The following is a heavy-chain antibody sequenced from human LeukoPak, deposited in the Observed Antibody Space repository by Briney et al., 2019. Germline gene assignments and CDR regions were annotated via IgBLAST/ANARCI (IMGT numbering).Heavy chain of an antibody. J-gene: IGHJ6*02. CDR3: AKNGGPHGMDV. CDR2: IGSSSSTI. CDR1: GFTFSRYS. Sequence: GGSLRLSCAASGFTFSRYSMNWVRQPPGKGLEWVSYIGSSSSTIYYADSVKGRFTISRDNAKNSLFLQMNSLRAEDTAVYYCAKNGGPHGMDVWGQGTTVTVSS. D-gene: IGHD3-10*01. V-gene: IGHV3-48*01.